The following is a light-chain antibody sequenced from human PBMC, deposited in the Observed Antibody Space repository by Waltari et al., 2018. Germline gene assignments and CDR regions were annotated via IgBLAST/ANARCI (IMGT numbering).Light chain of an antibody. CDR1: QSIKSW. V-gene: IGKV1-5*01. Sequence: DIQMTQSPSTLSASVGDRVTITCRASQSIKSWLAWYQQKPGKALKLLIYDGTSLESGVPSRFSGSESGTEFTLTVSSLQPDDFATYYCQQYHKYPYTFGQGTKLEIK. J-gene: IGKJ2*01. CDR2: DGT. CDR3: QQYHKYPYT.